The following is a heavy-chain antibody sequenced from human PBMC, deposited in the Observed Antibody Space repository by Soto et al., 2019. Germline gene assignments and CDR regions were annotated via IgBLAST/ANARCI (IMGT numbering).Heavy chain of an antibody. CDR1: GGSISGYY. CDR3: AGEGYGPYYYYYYAMDV. Sequence: SSETLSLTCTVSGGSISGYYWSWIRQPPGKGLEWIGYIYYSGSTNYNPSLKSRVTISVDTSKNQFSLKLSSVTAADTAVYYCAGEGYGPYYYYYYAMDVWGQGTTVTVSS. V-gene: IGHV4-59*01. CDR2: IYYSGST. J-gene: IGHJ6*02. D-gene: IGHD5-18*01.